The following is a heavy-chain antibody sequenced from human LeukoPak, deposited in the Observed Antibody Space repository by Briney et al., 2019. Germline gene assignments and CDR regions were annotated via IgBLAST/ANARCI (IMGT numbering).Heavy chain of an antibody. Sequence: GGSLRLSCAASGFTFDDYAMHWVRQAPGKGLEWVSGISWNSGSIGYADSVKGRLTISRDNAKNSLYLQMNSLRAEDTAVYYCARGPPYGARCDYLDYWGQGALVTVSS. CDR2: ISWNSGSI. D-gene: IGHD4/OR15-4a*01. CDR1: GFTFDDYA. CDR3: ARGPPYGARCDYLDY. V-gene: IGHV3-9*01. J-gene: IGHJ4*02.